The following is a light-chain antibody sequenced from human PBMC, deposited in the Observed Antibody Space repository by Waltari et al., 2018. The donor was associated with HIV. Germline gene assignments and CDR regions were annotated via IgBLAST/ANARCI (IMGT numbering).Light chain of an antibody. CDR1: ALANQP. Sequence: SYELTQPPSVSLSPGQTARITCSGDALANQPAYWFQQKPGQAPVLFIYKDSERPSGIPARFSGSRSGTTVMLTISGVQAEDEADYYCQSVDSSRIWVFGGGTKLTVL. V-gene: IGLV3-25*03. J-gene: IGLJ3*02. CDR3: QSVDSSRIWV. CDR2: KDS.